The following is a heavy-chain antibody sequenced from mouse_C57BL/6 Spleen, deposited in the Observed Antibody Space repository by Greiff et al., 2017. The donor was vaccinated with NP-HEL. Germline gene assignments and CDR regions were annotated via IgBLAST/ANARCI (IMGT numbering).Heavy chain of an antibody. J-gene: IGHJ2*01. D-gene: IGHD1-1*01. V-gene: IGHV1-26*01. CDR2: INPNNGGT. CDR3: AIYSSTYYGSSYYFDY. CDR1: GYTFTDYY. Sequence: VQLQQSGPELVKPGASVKISCTASGYTFTDYYMNWVKQSNGKSLEWIGDINPNNGGTSYNQKFKGKATLTVDTSSSTAYMELRSLTSEDSAVYDCAIYSSTYYGSSYYFDYWGQGTTLTVSS.